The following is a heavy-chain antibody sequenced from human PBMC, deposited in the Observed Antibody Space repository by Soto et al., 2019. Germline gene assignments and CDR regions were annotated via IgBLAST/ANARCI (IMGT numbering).Heavy chain of an antibody. V-gene: IGHV4-39*01. CDR1: GGSISSSSYY. D-gene: IGHD3-3*01. CDR2: IYYSGST. J-gene: IGHJ6*02. Sequence: SETLSLTCTVSGGSISSSSYYWGWIRQPPGKGLEWSGSIYYSGSTYYNPSLKSRVTISVDTSKNQFSLKLSSVTAADTAVYYCARLGLSDFWSGYYPLYGMDVWGQGTTVTVSS. CDR3: ARLGLSDFWSGYYPLYGMDV.